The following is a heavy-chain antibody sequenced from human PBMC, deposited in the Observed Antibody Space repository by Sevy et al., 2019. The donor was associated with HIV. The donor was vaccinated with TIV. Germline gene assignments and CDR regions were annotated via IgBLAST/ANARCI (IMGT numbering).Heavy chain of an antibody. CDR2: INPKSGST. CDR1: GYSFSDNGYY. Sequence: ASVKVAGKASGYSFSDNGYYIHWVRQAPGQGLEWIGWINPKSGSTNYAQKFQGRVSMTRDTSVSTANMVMSRLSSDDTAVYYCARESYDFWTGPVDYDYGMDVWGQGTTVTVSS. D-gene: IGHD3-3*01. J-gene: IGHJ6*02. CDR3: ARESYDFWTGPVDYDYGMDV. V-gene: IGHV1-2*02.